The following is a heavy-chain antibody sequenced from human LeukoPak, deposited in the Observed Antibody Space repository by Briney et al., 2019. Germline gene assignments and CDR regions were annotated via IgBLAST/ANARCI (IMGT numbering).Heavy chain of an antibody. CDR2: IIPIFGTA. J-gene: IGHJ4*02. Sequence: GASVKVSCKASGGTFSSYAISWVRQAPGQGLEWMGGIIPIFGTANYAQKFQGRVTITTDESTSTAYMELSSLRSEDTAVYYCASDGGGSEYYFDYWGQGTLVTVSS. V-gene: IGHV1-69*05. CDR3: ASDGGGSEYYFDY. D-gene: IGHD2-15*01. CDR1: GGTFSSYA.